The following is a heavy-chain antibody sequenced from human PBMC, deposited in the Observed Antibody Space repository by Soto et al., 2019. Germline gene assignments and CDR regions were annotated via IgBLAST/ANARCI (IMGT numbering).Heavy chain of an antibody. J-gene: IGHJ4*02. D-gene: IGHD3-22*01. CDR1: GFTFSSYV. Sequence: GGSLRIACAASGFTFSSYVMHWVRQAPGKGLEWVAVISYDGSNKYYADSVKGRFTISRDNSKNTLYLQMNSLRAEDTAVYYCAKDRPQSSGLDYWGQGILVTVHS. CDR3: AKDRPQSSGLDY. V-gene: IGHV3-30*18. CDR2: ISYDGSNK.